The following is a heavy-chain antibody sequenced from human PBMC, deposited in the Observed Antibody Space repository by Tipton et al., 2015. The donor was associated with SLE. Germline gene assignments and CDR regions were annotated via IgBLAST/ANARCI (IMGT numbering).Heavy chain of an antibody. J-gene: IGHJ4*02. D-gene: IGHD3-22*01. CDR1: GFTFSSYE. CDR2: ISSSGSTI. CDR3: ARDRGYDSWNSYFDY. V-gene: IGHV3-48*03. Sequence: GSLRLSCAASGFTFSSYEMNWVRQAPGKGLEWVSYISSSGSTIYYADSVKGRFTISRDNAKNPLYLQMNSLRAEDTAVYYCARDRGYDSWNSYFDYWGQGTLVTVSS.